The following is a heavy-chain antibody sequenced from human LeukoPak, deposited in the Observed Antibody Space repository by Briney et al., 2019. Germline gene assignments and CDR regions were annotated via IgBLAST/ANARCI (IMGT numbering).Heavy chain of an antibody. Sequence: SVKVSCKPSGYTFTTYGISWVRQARGQRLEWIGWLVVGSGNTNYAQKFQERVTITRDMSTSLVYMELSSLRSEDTAVYYCAAEAAYYYDSRDAFDVWGQGTMVTVSS. CDR3: AAEAAYYYDSRDAFDV. J-gene: IGHJ3*01. CDR2: LVVGSGNT. CDR1: GYTFTTYG. V-gene: IGHV1-58*02. D-gene: IGHD3-22*01.